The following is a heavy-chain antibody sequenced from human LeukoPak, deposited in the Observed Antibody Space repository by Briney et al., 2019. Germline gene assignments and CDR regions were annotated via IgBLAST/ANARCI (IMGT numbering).Heavy chain of an antibody. Sequence: SETLSLTCTVSGGSISSYYWSWIRQPAGKGLEWIGRIYTSGSTNYNPSLKSRVTMSVDTSKNQFSLMLSSVTAADTAVYYCAREDRRLVYYYYYMDVWGKGTTVTVSS. J-gene: IGHJ6*03. CDR3: AREDRRLVYYYYYMDV. V-gene: IGHV4-4*07. CDR1: GGSISSYY. CDR2: IYTSGST. D-gene: IGHD6-6*01.